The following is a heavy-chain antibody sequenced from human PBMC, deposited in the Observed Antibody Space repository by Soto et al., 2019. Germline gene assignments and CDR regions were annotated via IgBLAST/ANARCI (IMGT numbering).Heavy chain of an antibody. CDR1: SGSITSANW. CDR3: ARRGGGVVLAATTPFDY. CDR2: IYHSGST. J-gene: IGHJ4*02. V-gene: IGHV4-4*02. Sequence: QVPLQESGPRLVRPSGTLSLTCTVSSGSITSANWWSWVRQPPGRGLEWIGEIYHSGSTNYNLSLKSRVTLSGDKSKNQFSLSLSSVTAADTAMYDWARRGGGVVLAATTPFDYWGQGTLVTVSS. D-gene: IGHD2-15*01.